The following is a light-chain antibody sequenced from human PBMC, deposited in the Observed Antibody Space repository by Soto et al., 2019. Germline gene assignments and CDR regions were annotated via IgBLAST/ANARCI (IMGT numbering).Light chain of an antibody. CDR2: EAS. CDR1: QSVSRW. Sequence: DIQMTQSPCTLSASVGDTVTITCRARQSVSRWLNWYQQKPGKAPRLLIYEASNLESGVPMRFSGSGSGTEFVLTNYCLQPADSATYYGQQFNSIVWTCGGGTRVEI. V-gene: IGKV1-5*01. CDR3: QQFNSIVWT. J-gene: IGKJ4*02.